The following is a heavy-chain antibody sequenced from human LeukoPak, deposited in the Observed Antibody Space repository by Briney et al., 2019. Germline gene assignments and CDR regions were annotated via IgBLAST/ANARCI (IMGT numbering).Heavy chain of an antibody. CDR3: ASGSYGSGFYYFYYMDV. Sequence: GGSLRLSCAASGFTFDDYGMSWVRQAPGKGLEWVSGINWNGGSTAYADSVKGRFTISRDNAKNSPYLQMNSLRAEDTALYYCASGSYGSGFYYFYYMDVWGKGTTVTVSS. V-gene: IGHV3-20*04. CDR2: INWNGGST. CDR1: GFTFDDYG. J-gene: IGHJ6*03. D-gene: IGHD3-10*01.